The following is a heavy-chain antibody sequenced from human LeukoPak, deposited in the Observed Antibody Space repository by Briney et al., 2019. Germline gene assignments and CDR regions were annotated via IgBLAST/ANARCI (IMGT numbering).Heavy chain of an antibody. CDR3: ARGVDYYGV. Sequence: SETLSLTCAVYGGSFSGYYWNWIRQPAGKGLEWIGEINHSGGTNYNPSLKSRVTISVDTSKKQFSLKLSSVTAADTAVYYCARGVDYYGVWGQGTLVTVSS. CDR2: INHSGGT. D-gene: IGHD3-10*01. V-gene: IGHV4-34*01. CDR1: GGSFSGYY. J-gene: IGHJ4*02.